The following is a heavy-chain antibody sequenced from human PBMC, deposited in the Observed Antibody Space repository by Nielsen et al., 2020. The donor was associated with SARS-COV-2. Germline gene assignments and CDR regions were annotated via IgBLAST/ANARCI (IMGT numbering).Heavy chain of an antibody. Sequence: ASVKVSCKASGYTFTSYYMHWVRQAPGQGLEWMGIINPSGGSTSYARKFQGRVTMTRDTSTSTVYMELSSLRSEDTAVYYCARERPACSGGSCYYYYYYGMDVWGQGTTVTVSS. V-gene: IGHV1-46*01. CDR3: ARERPACSGGSCYYYYYYGMDV. D-gene: IGHD2-15*01. CDR1: GYTFTSYY. CDR2: INPSGGST. J-gene: IGHJ6*02.